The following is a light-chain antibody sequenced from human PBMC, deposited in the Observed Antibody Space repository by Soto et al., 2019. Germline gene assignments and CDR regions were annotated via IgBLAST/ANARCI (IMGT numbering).Light chain of an antibody. V-gene: IGLV2-23*01. J-gene: IGLJ3*02. Sequence: QSALAQPASVSVSPGQSITISCIGASSDIGKYKVVSWYQHHPGKVPKLLIYEATKRPSGVSDRFSGSKSDNTASLTISGLQAEDEADYYCCSYVGNSLWLFGGGTK. CDR1: SSDIGKYKV. CDR3: CSYVGNSLWL. CDR2: EAT.